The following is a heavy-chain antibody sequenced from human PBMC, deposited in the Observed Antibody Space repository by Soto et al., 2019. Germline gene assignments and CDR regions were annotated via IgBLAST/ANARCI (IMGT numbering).Heavy chain of an antibody. CDR1: GFTFSSYG. J-gene: IGHJ4*02. CDR3: ARVDGGYSYGHFDY. D-gene: IGHD5-18*01. V-gene: IGHV3-33*01. CDR2: IWYDGSNK. Sequence: QVQLVASGGGVVQPGRSLRLSCAASGFTFSSYGMHWVRQAPGKGLEWVAVIWYDGSNKYYADSVKGRFTISRDNSKNTLYLQMNSLRAEDTAVYYCARVDGGYSYGHFDYWGQGTLVTVSS.